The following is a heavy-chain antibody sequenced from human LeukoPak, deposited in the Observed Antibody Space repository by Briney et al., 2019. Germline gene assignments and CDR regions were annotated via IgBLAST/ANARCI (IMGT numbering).Heavy chain of an antibody. V-gene: IGHV4-39*07. Sequence: PSETLSLTCTVSGDSITSGTYYWGWIRQPPGKGLEWIGTMYYSSTFYNSSLKSRFTISRDNSKNTLYLQMNSLRAEDTAVYYCARGGQLLLYNYYYMDVWGKGTTVTVSS. J-gene: IGHJ6*03. CDR1: GDSITSGTYY. CDR2: MYYSST. CDR3: ARGGQLLLYNYYYMDV. D-gene: IGHD2-2*01.